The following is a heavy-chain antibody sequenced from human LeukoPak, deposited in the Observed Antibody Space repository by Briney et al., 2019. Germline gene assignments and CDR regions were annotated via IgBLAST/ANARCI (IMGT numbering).Heavy chain of an antibody. J-gene: IGHJ4*02. D-gene: IGHD4-17*01. CDR1: DGSISSGVSY. CDR2: IYYSGSS. CDR3: ARTPDDTVTAYYFDY. Sequence: SETLSLTCTVSDGSISSGVSYWSWIRQHPGKGLEWIAYIYYSGSSSYNPSLKSRVTISVDTSKNQFPLKLSSVTAADTAVYYCARTPDDTVTAYYFDYWGQGTLVTVSS. V-gene: IGHV4-31*03.